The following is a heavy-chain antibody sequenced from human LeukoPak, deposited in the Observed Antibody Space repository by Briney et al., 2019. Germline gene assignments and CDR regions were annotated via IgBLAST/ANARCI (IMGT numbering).Heavy chain of an antibody. CDR2: IQYDGTNK. V-gene: IGHV3-30*02. J-gene: IGHJ6*03. D-gene: IGHD5/OR15-5a*01. CDR3: AKGPKQLLIRRSVWIYMDV. Sequence: GGSLRLSCSTSGFTFSSYGIHWVRQAPGEGLEWVAFIQYDGTNKYYADSVKGRFTISRDNSKNTLYLQMNSLRTEDTAVYYCAKGPKQLLIRRSVWIYMDVWGKGTTVTISS. CDR1: GFTFSSYG.